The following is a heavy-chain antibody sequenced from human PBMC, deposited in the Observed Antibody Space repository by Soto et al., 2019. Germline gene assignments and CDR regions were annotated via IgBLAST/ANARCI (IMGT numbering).Heavy chain of an antibody. CDR3: ARDHLWAFDY. Sequence: GGSLRLSCAASGFGFSVYSMNWVRQAPGKGLEWVSYINGRDGAINYVDSVKGRFTISIDIAKNSLYLQMNSLRDEDTAVYFCARDHLWAFDYWGQGVLVTVSS. J-gene: IGHJ4*02. D-gene: IGHD3-3*02. CDR2: INGRDGAI. V-gene: IGHV3-48*02. CDR1: GFGFSVYS.